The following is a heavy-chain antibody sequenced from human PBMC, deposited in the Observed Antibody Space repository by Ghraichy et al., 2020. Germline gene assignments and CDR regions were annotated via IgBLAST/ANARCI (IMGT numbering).Heavy chain of an antibody. Sequence: WGSLRLSCAASGFIFNNYAIHWVRQGPGKGLEWVSLITWDGETDYADSVKGRFTISRDNAKTSLYLQLNSLRVEDTAIYYCARDFYGFPLIVVPAAPAYWGQGILVTVSS. J-gene: IGHJ4*02. CDR1: GFIFNNYA. CDR2: ITWDGET. D-gene: IGHD2-15*01. CDR3: ARDFYGFPLIVVPAAPAY. V-gene: IGHV3-43D*03.